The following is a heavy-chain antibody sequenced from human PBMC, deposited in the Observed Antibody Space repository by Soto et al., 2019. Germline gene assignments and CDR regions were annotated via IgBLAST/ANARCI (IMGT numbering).Heavy chain of an antibody. CDR2: IYPGDSDT. V-gene: IGHV5-51*01. D-gene: IGHD6-19*01. CDR3: ARPGKSADSGGWSH. CDR1: GYTFSTYW. J-gene: IGHJ4*02. Sequence: GESLKISCKASGYTFSTYWIGWVRQMPGKGLEWMGIIYPGDSDTRYSPPFQGQVVLSVDKSITTAYLQWSSLKASDTAIYYCARPGKSADSGGWSHWGQGTLVTVSS.